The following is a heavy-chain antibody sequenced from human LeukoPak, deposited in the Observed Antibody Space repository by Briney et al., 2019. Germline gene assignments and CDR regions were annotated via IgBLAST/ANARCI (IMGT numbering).Heavy chain of an antibody. CDR3: ARAVRGRYYDSSGYHFDY. Sequence: PSETLSLTCAVYGGSFSGYYWSWIRQPPGKGLEWIGEINHSGSTNYNPSLKSRVTISVDTSKNQFSLKLSSVTAADTAVYYCARAVRGRYYDSSGYHFDYWGQGTLVTVSS. CDR2: INHSGST. J-gene: IGHJ4*02. D-gene: IGHD3-22*01. CDR1: GGSFSGYY. V-gene: IGHV4-34*01.